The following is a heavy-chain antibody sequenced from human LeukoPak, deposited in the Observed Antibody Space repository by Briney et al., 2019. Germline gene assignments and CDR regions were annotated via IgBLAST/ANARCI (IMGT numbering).Heavy chain of an antibody. CDR3: ARFVDLSSGYYFYAFDI. J-gene: IGHJ3*02. Sequence: GASVKVSCKASGYTFTVYCIHWVRQPPGQGLEWMGWINPNSGGTNYAQKFQGRVTMTRDTSISTAYMELSRLRSDDTAVYYCARFVDLSSGYYFYAFDIWGQGTMVTVSS. CDR1: GYTFTVYC. CDR2: INPNSGGT. V-gene: IGHV1-2*02. D-gene: IGHD3-22*01.